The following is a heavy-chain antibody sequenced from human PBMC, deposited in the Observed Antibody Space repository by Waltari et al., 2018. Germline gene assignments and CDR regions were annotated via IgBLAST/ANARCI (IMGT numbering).Heavy chain of an antibody. CDR1: GFTFSRYA. D-gene: IGHD3-22*01. CDR3: AKVPTYYYDSSGYFDY. J-gene: IGHJ4*02. CDR2: ISGSGGST. V-gene: IGHV3-23*04. Sequence: EVQLVESGGGLVQPGGSLRLSCAASGFTFSRYAMSWVRQAQGKGLEWVSAISGSGGSTYYADSVKGRFTISRDNSKNTLYLQMNSLRAEDTAVYYCAKVPTYYYDSSGYFDYWGQGTLVTVSS.